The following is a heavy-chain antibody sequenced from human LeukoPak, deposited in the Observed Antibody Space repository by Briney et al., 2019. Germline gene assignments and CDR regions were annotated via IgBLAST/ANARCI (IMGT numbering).Heavy chain of an antibody. CDR2: IIPILGIA. J-gene: IGHJ4*02. Sequence: GASVKVSCKASGGTFSSYAISWVQQAPGQGLEWMGRIIPILGIANYAQKFQGRVTITADKSTSTAYMELSSLRSEDTAVYYCARALVGATGRYFDYWGQGTLVTVSS. V-gene: IGHV1-69*04. CDR3: ARALVGATGRYFDY. CDR1: GGTFSSYA. D-gene: IGHD1-26*01.